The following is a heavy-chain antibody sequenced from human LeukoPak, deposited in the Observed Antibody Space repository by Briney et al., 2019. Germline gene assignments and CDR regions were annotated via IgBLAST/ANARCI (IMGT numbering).Heavy chain of an antibody. CDR3: AKGGVVIMFDY. J-gene: IGHJ4*02. CDR2: ISASGSNT. D-gene: IGHD3-3*01. CDR1: GFTFSSYA. V-gene: IGHV3-23*01. Sequence: GGSLRLSCAASGFTFSSYAMSWVRQAPGKGLEWVSGISASGSNTYYADSVKGRFTISRDNSRNTLYVQMNSLRAEDTAVYYCAKGGVVIMFDYWGQGTLVTVSS.